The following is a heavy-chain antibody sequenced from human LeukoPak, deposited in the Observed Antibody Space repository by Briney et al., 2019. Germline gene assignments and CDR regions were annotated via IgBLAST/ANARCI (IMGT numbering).Heavy chain of an antibody. D-gene: IGHD2-21*02. CDR1: GGSISSYY. CDR2: IYYSGST. V-gene: IGHV4-59*04. CDR3: ARHPVVTAIFYFDY. J-gene: IGHJ4*02. Sequence: SETLSLTCTVSGGSISSYYWNWIRQPPGKGLERIGYIYYSGSTYYNPSLKSRVTISVDTSKNQFSLKLSSVTAADTAAYYCARHPVVTAIFYFDYWGQGTLVTVSS.